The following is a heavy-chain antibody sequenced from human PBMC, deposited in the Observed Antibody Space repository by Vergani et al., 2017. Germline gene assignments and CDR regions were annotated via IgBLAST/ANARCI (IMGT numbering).Heavy chain of an antibody. CDR2: ISSSSYTI. CDR3: AREAWELLPYFDY. J-gene: IGHJ4*02. D-gene: IGHD1-26*01. V-gene: IGHV3-48*03. Sequence: EVQLVESGGGLVQPGGSLRLSCAASGFTLNTYDMNWVRQAPGKGLGWVSYISSSSYTIYYADSVKGRFTISRDNAKNSLYLQMNSLRAEDTAIYYCAREAWELLPYFDYWGQGTLVTVSS. CDR1: GFTLNTYD.